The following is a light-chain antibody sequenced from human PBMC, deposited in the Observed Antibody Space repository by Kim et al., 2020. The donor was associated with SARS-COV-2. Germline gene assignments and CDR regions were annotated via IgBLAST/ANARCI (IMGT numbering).Light chain of an antibody. CDR1: QSLNKNY. J-gene: IGKJ2*01. CDR3: QQYNNWPPYT. V-gene: IGKV3-15*01. CDR2: GAS. Sequence: EIVLTQSPGTQSLSPGERAALSCKTSQSLNKNYLAWYQQKPGQAPRLLIYGASTRATGIPARFSGSGSGTEFTLTISSLQSEDFAVYYCQQYNNWPPYTFGQGTKLEI.